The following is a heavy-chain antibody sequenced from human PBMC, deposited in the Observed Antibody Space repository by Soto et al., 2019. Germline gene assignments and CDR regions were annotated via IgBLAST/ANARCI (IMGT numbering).Heavy chain of an antibody. CDR2: ISGSGGST. D-gene: IGHD3-22*01. Sequence: PGWSLRLSCAASGFTFSSYAMSWVRQAPGKGLEWVSAISGSGGSTYYADSVKGRFTISRDNSKDTLYLQMNSLRAEDTAVYYCAKGTTMIVVVMDQYYFDYWGQGTLVTVSS. J-gene: IGHJ4*02. CDR3: AKGTTMIVVVMDQYYFDY. V-gene: IGHV3-23*01. CDR1: GFTFSSYA.